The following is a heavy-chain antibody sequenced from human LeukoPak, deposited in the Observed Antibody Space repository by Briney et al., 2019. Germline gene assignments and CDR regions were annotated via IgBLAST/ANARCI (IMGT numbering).Heavy chain of an antibody. J-gene: IGHJ4*02. CDR3: ARGGEAGKIDY. Sequence: SETLSLTCTVSGGSISSVNYYWGWIRQPPGKGLEWIGSIYYSGSTNYNPSLKSRVTISVDTPKNQFSLKLSSVTAADTAVYYCARGGEAGKIDYWGQGTLVTVSS. CDR1: GGSISSVNYY. D-gene: IGHD6-13*01. CDR2: IYYSGST. V-gene: IGHV4-39*07.